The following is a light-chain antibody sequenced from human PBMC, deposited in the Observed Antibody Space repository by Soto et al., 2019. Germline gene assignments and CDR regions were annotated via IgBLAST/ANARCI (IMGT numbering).Light chain of an antibody. V-gene: IGKV1-6*01. Sequence: AIQMTQSPSSLSASVGDRVTITCRARHGIRHYLGWYQQKPGKAPKLLIYAASSLQSGVPSRFSGSGSGTDFTLTISSLQPEDFATYYCLQDYNYPLTFGGGTKVEIK. CDR3: LQDYNYPLT. CDR2: AAS. CDR1: HGIRHY. J-gene: IGKJ4*01.